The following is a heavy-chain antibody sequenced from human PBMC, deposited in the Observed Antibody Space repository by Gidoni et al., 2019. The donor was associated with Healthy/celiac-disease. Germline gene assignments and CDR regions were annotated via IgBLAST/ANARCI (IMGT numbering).Heavy chain of an antibody. J-gene: IGHJ3*02. D-gene: IGHD1-7*01. V-gene: IGHV3-23*01. Sequence: EVQLLESGGGLVQPGGSLRLSCAASRFTFSSYAMSWVRQAPGKVLEWVSAISGSGGSTYYADSVKGRFTSSRDNSKNTLYPQMNSLRAEDTAVYYCAKDQWNLNAFDIWGQGTMVTVSS. CDR1: RFTFSSYA. CDR3: AKDQWNLNAFDI. CDR2: ISGSGGST.